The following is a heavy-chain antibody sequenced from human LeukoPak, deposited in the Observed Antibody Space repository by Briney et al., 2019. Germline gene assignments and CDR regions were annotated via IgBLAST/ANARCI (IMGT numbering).Heavy chain of an antibody. D-gene: IGHD3-22*01. J-gene: IGHJ4*02. Sequence: GASVKVSCKASGYTFTSYYMHWVRHAPGQGLEWMGIINPSGGSTSYAQKFQGRVTMTRDTSTSTVYMELSSLRSEDTAVYYCARENNYYDSRYYFDYWGQGTLVTVSS. V-gene: IGHV1-46*01. CDR1: GYTFTSYY. CDR3: ARENNYYDSRYYFDY. CDR2: INPSGGST.